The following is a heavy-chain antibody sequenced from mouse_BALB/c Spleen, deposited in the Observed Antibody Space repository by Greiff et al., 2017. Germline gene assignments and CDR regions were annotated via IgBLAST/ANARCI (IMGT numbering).Heavy chain of an antibody. CDR2: ISYSGST. CDR3: ARGATGFAY. D-gene: IGHD3-1*01. J-gene: IGHJ3*01. CDR1: GYSITSDYA. Sequence: EVHLVESGPGLVKPSQSLSLTCTVTGYSITSDYAWNWIRQFPGNKLEWMGYISYSGSTSYNPSLKSRISITRDTSKNQFFLQLNSVTTEDTATYYCARGATGFAYWGQGTLVTVSA. V-gene: IGHV3-2*02.